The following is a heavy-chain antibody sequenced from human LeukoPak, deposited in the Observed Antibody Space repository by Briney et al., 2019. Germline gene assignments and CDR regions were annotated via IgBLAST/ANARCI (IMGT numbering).Heavy chain of an antibody. D-gene: IGHD6-13*01. V-gene: IGHV4-59*01. Sequence: PSETLSLTCAVYGGSFSSYYWSWIRQPPGKGLEWIGYIYYSGSTNYNPSLKSRVTISVDTSKNQFSLKLSSVTAADTAVYYCARGRAAAVLSQTYYFDYWGQGTLVTVSS. CDR1: GGSFSSYY. CDR3: ARGRAAAVLSQTYYFDY. J-gene: IGHJ4*02. CDR2: IYYSGST.